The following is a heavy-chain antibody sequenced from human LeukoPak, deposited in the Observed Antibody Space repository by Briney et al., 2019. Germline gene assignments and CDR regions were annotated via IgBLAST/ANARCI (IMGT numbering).Heavy chain of an antibody. V-gene: IGHV1-46*01. CDR3: ARVVGATSALAFDI. CDR2: INPSGGST. J-gene: IGHJ3*02. CDR1: GYTFTSHS. D-gene: IGHD1-26*01. Sequence: ASVKVSCKASGYTFTSHSMNWVRQAPGQGLEWMGIINPSGGSTSYAQKFQGRVSMTRDTSTSTVYMELSSLRPEDTAVYYCARVVGATSALAFDIWGQGTMVSVSS.